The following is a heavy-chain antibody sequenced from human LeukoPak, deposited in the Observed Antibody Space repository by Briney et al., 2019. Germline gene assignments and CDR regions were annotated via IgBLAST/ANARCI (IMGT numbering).Heavy chain of an antibody. Sequence: QPGRSLRLSXVTSGFTFCNFGMHWVRQAPGKGVEGLAVIWNDENNKYYAESVKGRFTIARDNVKNTLYMQMNSLRAEDTAVYYCAKGTVLGTPFFDFWGQGTLVTVSS. CDR1: GFTFCNFG. J-gene: IGHJ4*02. CDR2: IWNDENNK. V-gene: IGHV3-33*06. CDR3: AKGTVLGTPFFDF. D-gene: IGHD1/OR15-1a*01.